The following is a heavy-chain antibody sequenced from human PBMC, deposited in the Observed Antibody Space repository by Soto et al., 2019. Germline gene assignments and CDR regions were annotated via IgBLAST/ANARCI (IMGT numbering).Heavy chain of an antibody. V-gene: IGHV4-31*03. CDR2: IYYSGST. CDR3: AREYSNYERYYYYYMDV. D-gene: IGHD4-4*01. J-gene: IGHJ6*03. Sequence: SETLSLTCTVSGGSISSGGYYWSWIRQHPGKGLEWIGYIYYSGSTYYNPSLKSRVTISVDTSKNQFSLKLSSVTAADTAVYYCAREYSNYERYYYYYMDVWGKGTTVTVSS. CDR1: GGSISSGGYY.